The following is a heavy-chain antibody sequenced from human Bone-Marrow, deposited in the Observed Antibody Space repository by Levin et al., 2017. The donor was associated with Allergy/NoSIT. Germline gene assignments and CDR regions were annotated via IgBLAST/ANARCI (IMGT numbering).Heavy chain of an antibody. D-gene: IGHD3-3*01. CDR3: VKDRLERYYDFWSGYHLRYNWFDP. V-gene: IGHV3-64D*06. Sequence: AGGSLRLSCSASGFTFSSYAMHWVRQAPGKGLEYVSAISSNGGSTYYADSVKGRFTISRDNSKNTLYLQMSSLRAEDTAVYYCVKDRLERYYDFWSGYHLRYNWFDPWGQGTLVTVSS. J-gene: IGHJ5*02. CDR2: ISSNGGST. CDR1: GFTFSSYA.